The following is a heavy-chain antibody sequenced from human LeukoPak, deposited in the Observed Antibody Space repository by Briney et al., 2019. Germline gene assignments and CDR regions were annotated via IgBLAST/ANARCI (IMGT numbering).Heavy chain of an antibody. CDR1: GGSFSGYY. Sequence: PSETLSLTCAVYGGSFSGYYWSWIRQPPGKGLEWIGEINHSGSTNYNPSLKSRVTISVDTSKNQFSLKLSSVTAADTAVYYCARGRRRRQLPPKVNWFDPWGQGTLVTVSS. J-gene: IGHJ5*02. D-gene: IGHD2-2*01. CDR3: ARGRRRRQLPPKVNWFDP. V-gene: IGHV4-34*01. CDR2: INHSGST.